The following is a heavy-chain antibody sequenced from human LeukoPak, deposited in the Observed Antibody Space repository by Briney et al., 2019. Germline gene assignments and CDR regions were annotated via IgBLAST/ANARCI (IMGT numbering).Heavy chain of an antibody. D-gene: IGHD2/OR15-2a*01. CDR2: IYASGST. Sequence: SETLSLTCSVSGGSISNYYCNWLSQPDGSGLEWIGRIYASGSTNYNPSLKSRVTISMDKSKNHFSLNLKSVTAADTAFYYCARDFYGDDGHHPFDYWGQGIQVTVSS. V-gene: IGHV4-4*07. J-gene: IGHJ4*02. CDR3: ARDFYGDDGHHPFDY. CDR1: GGSISNYY.